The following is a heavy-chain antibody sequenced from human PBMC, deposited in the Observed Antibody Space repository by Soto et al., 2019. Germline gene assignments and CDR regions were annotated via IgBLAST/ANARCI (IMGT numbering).Heavy chain of an antibody. D-gene: IGHD1-7*01. CDR2: ISSTTHYI. CDR3: ARESEELTSNFDY. V-gene: IGHV3-21*06. J-gene: IGHJ4*02. CDR1: GFTFTRYS. Sequence: PGGSLRLSCAASGFTFTRYSMNWVRQAPGKGLEWVSSISSTTHYIYYADSMGGRFTISRDNAKNAVYLEMNSLRAEDTAVYYCARESEELTSNFDYWGQGTLVTVSS.